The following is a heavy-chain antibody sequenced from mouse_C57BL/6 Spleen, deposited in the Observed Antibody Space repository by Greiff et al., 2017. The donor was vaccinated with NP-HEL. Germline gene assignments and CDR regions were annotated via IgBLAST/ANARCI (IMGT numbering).Heavy chain of an antibody. D-gene: IGHD1-1*01. CDR1: GFTFSDYG. Sequence: VQLKESGGGLVKPGGSLKLSCAASGFTFSDYGMHWVRQAPEKGLEWVAYISSGSSTIYYADTVKGRFTISRDNAKNTLFLQRTSLRSEDTAMYYWARGVATDYAMDYWGQGTSVTVSS. V-gene: IGHV5-17*01. J-gene: IGHJ4*01. CDR2: ISSGSSTI. CDR3: ARGVATDYAMDY.